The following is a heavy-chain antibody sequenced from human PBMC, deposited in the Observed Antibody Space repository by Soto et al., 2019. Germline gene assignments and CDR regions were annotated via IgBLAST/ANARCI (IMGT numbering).Heavy chain of an antibody. CDR2: MSFDGSYK. V-gene: IGHV3-30*03. J-gene: IGHJ6*02. CDR1: GFSFSSYD. D-gene: IGHD3-10*01. CDR3: ARGMIRGVVYYGVEV. Sequence: PGGSLRLSCTASGFSFSSYDMHWVRRAPGEGLEWVSAMSFDGSYKHYADSVKGRFTISRDNSENTLYLQMNGLRPEDTAVYFCARGMIRGVVYYGVEVWGQGTTVTVSS.